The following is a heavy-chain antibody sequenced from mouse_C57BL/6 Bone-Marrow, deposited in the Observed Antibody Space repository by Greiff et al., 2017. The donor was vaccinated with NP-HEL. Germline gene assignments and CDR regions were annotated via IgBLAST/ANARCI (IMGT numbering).Heavy chain of an antibody. Sequence: QVQLQQSGAELARPGASVKLSCKASGYTFTSYGISWVKQRTGQGLEWIGEIYPRSGNTYYNEKFKGKATLTADKSSSKAYMELRSLTSEDSAVYFCVPFYYGSGYAMDYWGQGTSVTVSS. CDR2: IYPRSGNT. V-gene: IGHV1-81*01. J-gene: IGHJ4*01. D-gene: IGHD1-1*01. CDR1: GYTFTSYG. CDR3: VPFYYGSGYAMDY.